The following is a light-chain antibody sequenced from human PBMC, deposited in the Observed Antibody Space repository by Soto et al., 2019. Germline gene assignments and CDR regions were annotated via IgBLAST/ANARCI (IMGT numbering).Light chain of an antibody. J-gene: IGLJ3*02. CDR3: QSLGTGIQV. CDR2: INYDGTH. V-gene: IGLV4-69*01. Sequence: QSVLTQSPSASASLGASVKLTCTLSSGYSTYAIAWHQQQSEKGPRFLMKINYDGTHSKGDGFFDRFSGSSSGAERHLTSSSLQSEDEADYYWQSLGTGIQVFGGGTKVTVL. CDR1: SGYSTYA.